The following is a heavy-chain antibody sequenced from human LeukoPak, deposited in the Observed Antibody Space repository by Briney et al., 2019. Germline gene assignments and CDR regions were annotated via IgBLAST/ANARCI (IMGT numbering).Heavy chain of an antibody. Sequence: PGGSLRLSCAASGFTFSSYAMHWVRQAPGKGLEWVAVISYDGSNKYYADSVKGRFTISRDNSKNTLYLQMNSLRAEDTALYYCAKDLSYYGSVSEIDYWGQGTLVTVSS. CDR2: ISYDGSNK. D-gene: IGHD3-10*01. CDR1: GFTFSSYA. CDR3: AKDLSYYGSVSEIDY. J-gene: IGHJ4*02. V-gene: IGHV3-30-3*01.